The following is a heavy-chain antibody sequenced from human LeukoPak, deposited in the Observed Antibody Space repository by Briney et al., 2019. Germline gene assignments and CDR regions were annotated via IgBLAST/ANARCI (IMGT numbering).Heavy chain of an antibody. CDR1: GGSFSGYY. CDR2: INHSGST. D-gene: IGHD6-13*01. V-gene: IGHV4-34*01. J-gene: IGHJ5*02. CDR3: ARDKAAAGAEDLNWFDP. Sequence: SETLSLTCAVYGGSFSGYYWSWIRQPPGKGLEWIGEINHSGSTNYNPSLKSRVTISVDTSKNQFSLKLSSVTAADTAVYYCARDKAAAGAEDLNWFDPWGQGTLVTVSS.